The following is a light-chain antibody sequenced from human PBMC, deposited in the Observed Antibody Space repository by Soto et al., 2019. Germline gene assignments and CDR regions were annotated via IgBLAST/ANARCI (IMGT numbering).Light chain of an antibody. J-gene: IGKJ1*01. CDR1: KSVSSW. CDR3: QQYHNYPRT. Sequence: DIQLTQSPSTLCAFVGDRVTMTCRASKSVSSWLAWYQQKPGKAPKILICDASSLESGVPSRFRGSGSGTEFTLTISKLQPDDFETYFCQQYHNYPRTFGQGTKVDIK. V-gene: IGKV1-5*01. CDR2: DAS.